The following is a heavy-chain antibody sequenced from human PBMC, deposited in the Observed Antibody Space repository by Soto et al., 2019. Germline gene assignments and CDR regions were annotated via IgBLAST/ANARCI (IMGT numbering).Heavy chain of an antibody. CDR2: MYKTGST. Sequence: SETLSLTCTVSGGSISGYYWSWIRQPPGKGLEWIGYMYKTGSTVYNPSFKSRVTISVDRSKNQFSLRLSSVTAADMAVYYCVRHSGYSAIDPWGQGTLVTVSS. CDR1: GGSISGYY. V-gene: IGHV4-59*08. D-gene: IGHD3-22*01. J-gene: IGHJ5*02. CDR3: VRHSGYSAIDP.